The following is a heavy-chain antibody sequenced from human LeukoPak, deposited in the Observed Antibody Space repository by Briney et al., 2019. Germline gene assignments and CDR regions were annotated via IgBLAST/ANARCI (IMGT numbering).Heavy chain of an antibody. J-gene: IGHJ4*02. D-gene: IGHD3-9*01. CDR1: GFTFDDYA. CDR2: IDWNSRST. V-gene: IGHV3-9*01. Sequence: GWSLRLSCAASGFTFDDYAMQWVRLSPGKGLEWVSRIDWNSRSTVYADSVRGRFTISRDNAKNSLCLQMNSLRPEDTALYYCARDRRPLTGYNAQDYWGQGTLVTVSS. CDR3: ARDRRPLTGYNAQDY.